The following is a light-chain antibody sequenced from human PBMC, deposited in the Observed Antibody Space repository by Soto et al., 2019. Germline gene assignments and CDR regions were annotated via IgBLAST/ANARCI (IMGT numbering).Light chain of an antibody. Sequence: IQMTQSPSSLSASVGDRVTITCQASRDIDNYLNWYQQKPGKAPNLLIYDASNLETGVPLRFSGSRSGTHVTLTISSLQPQDIGTYYCHEYDNRPFTFGQVTKLEIK. CDR3: HEYDNRPFT. CDR2: DAS. V-gene: IGKV1-33*01. CDR1: RDIDNY. J-gene: IGKJ2*01.